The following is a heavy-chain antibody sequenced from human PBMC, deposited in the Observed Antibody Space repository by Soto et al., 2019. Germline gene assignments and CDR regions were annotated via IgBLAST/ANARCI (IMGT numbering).Heavy chain of an antibody. D-gene: IGHD2-21*02. Sequence: ESLKISCKGSGYSFTSYWISWVRQMPGKGLEWMGRIDPSDSYTNYSPSFQGHVTISADKSISTAYLQWSSLKASDTAMYYCARHNCGGDCHDAFDIWGQGTMVTVSS. CDR1: GYSFTSYW. CDR2: IDPSDSYT. V-gene: IGHV5-10-1*01. CDR3: ARHNCGGDCHDAFDI. J-gene: IGHJ3*02.